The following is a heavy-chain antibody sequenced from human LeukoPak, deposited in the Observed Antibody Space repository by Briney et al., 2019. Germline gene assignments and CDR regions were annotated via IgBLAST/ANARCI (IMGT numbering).Heavy chain of an antibody. V-gene: IGHV3-21*01. Sequence: SGGSLRLSCAASGYTSSDFSVNWVRQAPGKGLEWVSSISVRSNYRYYADSVRGRFTISRDDARDSLFLQMNSLRAEDTAVYFCVRLRRNSDRSGYYYYYDYWGQGTLVTVSS. J-gene: IGHJ4*02. D-gene: IGHD3-22*01. CDR3: VRLRRNSDRSGYYYYYDY. CDR1: GYTSSDFS. CDR2: ISVRSNYR.